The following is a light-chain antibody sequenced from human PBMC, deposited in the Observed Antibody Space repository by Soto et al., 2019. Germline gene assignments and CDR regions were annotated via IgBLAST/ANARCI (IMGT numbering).Light chain of an antibody. CDR2: DAS. CDR1: QSVSSSY. Sequence: EIFFTGSPGTLSLSPCERSTLSCRAIQSVSSSYLAWYQQKPGQAPRLLIYDASDRATGIPARFSGSGSGTEFTLTISSLEPGDFGLYYCQQRSTWPPVTFGQGTRLEIK. V-gene: IGKV3D-20*02. J-gene: IGKJ5*01. CDR3: QQRSTWPPVT.